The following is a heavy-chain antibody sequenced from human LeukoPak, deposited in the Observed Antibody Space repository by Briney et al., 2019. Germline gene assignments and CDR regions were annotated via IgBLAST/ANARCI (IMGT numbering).Heavy chain of an antibody. CDR1: GFTFSSYA. CDR3: ARDPFTPPCCGGDCYWAFDI. CDR2: ISYDGSNK. J-gene: IGHJ3*02. Sequence: PGGSLRLSCAAPGFTFSSYAMHWVRQAPGKGLEWVAVISYDGSNKYYADSVKGRFTISRDNSKNTLYLQMNSLRAEDTAVYYCARDPFTPPCCGGDCYWAFDIWGQGTMVTVST. D-gene: IGHD2-21*02. V-gene: IGHV3-30-3*01.